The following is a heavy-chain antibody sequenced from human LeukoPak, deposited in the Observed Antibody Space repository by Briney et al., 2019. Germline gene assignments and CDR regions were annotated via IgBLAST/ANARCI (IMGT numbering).Heavy chain of an antibody. CDR2: IYYSGST. Sequence: SETLSLTCTVSGGSISSGDYYWSWLRQPPGTGLEWIGYIYYSGSTYYNPSLKSRVTISVDTSKNQFSLKLSSVTAADTAVYYCATTGPYGAYFDYWGQGTLVTVSS. D-gene: IGHD4-11*01. V-gene: IGHV4-30-4*08. J-gene: IGHJ4*02. CDR1: GGSISSGDYY. CDR3: ATTGPYGAYFDY.